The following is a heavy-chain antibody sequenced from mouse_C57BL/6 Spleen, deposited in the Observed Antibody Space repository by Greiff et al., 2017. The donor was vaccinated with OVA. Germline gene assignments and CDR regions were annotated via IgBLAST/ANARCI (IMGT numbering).Heavy chain of an antibody. D-gene: IGHD4-1*01. Sequence: EVKLQESGPGLVKPSQTVFLTCTVTGISITTGNYRWSWIRQFPGNKLEWIGYIYYSGTITYNPSLTSRTTITRDTPKNQFFLEMNSLTAEDTATYYCARERKLGRGYYFDYWGQGTTLTVSS. V-gene: IGHV3-5*01. CDR2: IYYSGTI. CDR3: ARERKLGRGYYFDY. J-gene: IGHJ2*01. CDR1: GISITTGNYR.